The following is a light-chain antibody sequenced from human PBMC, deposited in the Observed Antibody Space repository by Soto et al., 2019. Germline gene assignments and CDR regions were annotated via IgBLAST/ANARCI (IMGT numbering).Light chain of an antibody. J-gene: IGLJ1*01. CDR2: DVS. CDR3: SSYTSSRTPFGV. V-gene: IGLV2-14*01. Sequence: QSALTQPASVSGSPGQSITISCTGTSSDVGGYNYVSWYQQHPGKAPKLMIYDVSNRPSGVSNRFSGSKSGNTDSLTISGLQAEDEADYYCSSYTSSRTPFGVFGTGTKLTVL. CDR1: SSDVGGYNY.